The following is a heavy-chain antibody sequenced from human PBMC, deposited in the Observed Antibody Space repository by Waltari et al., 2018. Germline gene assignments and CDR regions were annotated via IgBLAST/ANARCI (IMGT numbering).Heavy chain of an antibody. D-gene: IGHD3-22*01. CDR1: GFTFDDYA. CDR2: INWNSGGV. Sequence: EVQLVESGGGLVQPGRSLRLSCAASGFTFDDYAMHWVRQAPGKGLEWVSSINWNSGGVDYADSVKGRFTISRDNAKNSLYLQMNRLRTEDTALYYCARGSYYDSSGFYRDFDYWGQGTLVTVSS. CDR3: ARGSYYDSSGFYRDFDY. V-gene: IGHV3-9*01. J-gene: IGHJ4*02.